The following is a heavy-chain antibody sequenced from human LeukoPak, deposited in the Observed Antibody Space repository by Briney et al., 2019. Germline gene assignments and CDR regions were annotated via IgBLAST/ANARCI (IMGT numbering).Heavy chain of an antibody. V-gene: IGHV1-69*06. D-gene: IGHD2-2*01. CDR2: IIPIFGTA. J-gene: IGHJ5*02. Sequence: SVKVSCKASGGTFSSYALSWVRQAPGQGLEWMGRIIPIFGTANYAQKFQGRVTITADRSTSTAYMGLSSLRSEDTAVYYCAREGYCSSTSCLNWFDPWGQGTLVTVSS. CDR1: GGTFSSYA. CDR3: AREGYCSSTSCLNWFDP.